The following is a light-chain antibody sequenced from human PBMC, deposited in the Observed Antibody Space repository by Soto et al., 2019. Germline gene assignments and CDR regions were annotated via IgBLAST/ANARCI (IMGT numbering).Light chain of an antibody. CDR3: QQYDSYPLT. CDR1: QSISSW. Sequence: DIQMTQSPSTLSASVGDRVTITCRASQSISSWLAWYQQKPGKAPNLLIYKASTLESGVPSRFSGSGSGTDFTLTVSSLQPGDFATYYCQQYDSYPLTFGGGTKVEIK. J-gene: IGKJ4*01. V-gene: IGKV1-5*03. CDR2: KAS.